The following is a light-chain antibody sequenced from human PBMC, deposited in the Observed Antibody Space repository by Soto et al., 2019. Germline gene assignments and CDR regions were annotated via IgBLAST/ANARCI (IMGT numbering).Light chain of an antibody. CDR1: QSVYSM. CDR2: DAS. V-gene: IGKV3-15*01. Sequence: EIVMTHSPATLSVSPWEIATLSCRASQSVYSMLAWYQRKPGQAPRLLIYDASTRATGIPASFSGSGSGTEFTLTISSLQSQDFAVYYCQQRSSWPRTFGPGTKVDIK. J-gene: IGKJ3*01. CDR3: QQRSSWPRT.